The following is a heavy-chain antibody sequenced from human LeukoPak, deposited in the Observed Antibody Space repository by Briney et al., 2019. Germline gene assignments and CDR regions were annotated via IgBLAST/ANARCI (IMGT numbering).Heavy chain of an antibody. D-gene: IGHD6-19*01. V-gene: IGHV4-59*01. CDR2: IYYSGST. CDR1: GGSISSYY. CDR3: AREPPGIAVAGAAFDI. J-gene: IGHJ3*02. Sequence: LETLSLTCTVSGGSISSYYWSWIRQPPGKGLEWIGYIYYSGSTNYNPSLKSRVTISVDTSKNQFSLKLSSVTAADTAVYYCAREPPGIAVAGAAFDIWGQGTMVTVSS.